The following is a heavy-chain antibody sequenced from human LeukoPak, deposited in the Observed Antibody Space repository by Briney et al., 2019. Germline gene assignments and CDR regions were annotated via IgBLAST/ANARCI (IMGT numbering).Heavy chain of an antibody. V-gene: IGHV3-30*18. CDR3: AKDWGSSDWYNWFDP. CDR2: ISHDVRAE. CDR1: GFTIGNHG. J-gene: IGHJ5*02. D-gene: IGHD6-19*01. Sequence: GGSLRLSCAVSGFTIGNHGMHWVRQAAGKGLEWEAMISHDVRAEYYIDSVKGRLSISRDNSNNMLHLQMNSLRVEDTAVYYCAKDWGSSDWYNWFDPWGQGTLVTVSS.